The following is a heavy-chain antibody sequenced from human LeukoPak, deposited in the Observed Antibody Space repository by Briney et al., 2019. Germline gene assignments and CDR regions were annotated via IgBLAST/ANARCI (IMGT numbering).Heavy chain of an antibody. D-gene: IGHD4-17*01. CDR2: ISGPGGAP. CDR3: AINPGDYDDFDY. V-gene: IGHV3-23*01. Sequence: GGSLRLSCAASGFIFSTYDMNWVRQAPGKGLEWVSAISGPGGAPFYADSVKGRFTISRDNSNNMLYLQMNSLRADDTALYYCAINPGDYDDFDYWGQGTLVTVSS. J-gene: IGHJ4*02. CDR1: GFIFSTYD.